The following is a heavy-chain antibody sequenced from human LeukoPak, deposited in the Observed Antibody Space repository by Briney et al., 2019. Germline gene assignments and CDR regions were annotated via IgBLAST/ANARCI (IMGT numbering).Heavy chain of an antibody. CDR3: ARGYSRSWFDP. D-gene: IGHD1-14*01. CDR2: INTDGSIT. J-gene: IGHJ5*02. Sequence: GGSLRLSCAASGFTFNNCWMHWVRQAPGKGLVWVSRINTDGSITTYADSVEGRFSGSRDNAKNTLYLQMNSLRVEDTGVYYCARGYSRSWFDPWGQGTLVTVSS. V-gene: IGHV3-74*03. CDR1: GFTFNNCW.